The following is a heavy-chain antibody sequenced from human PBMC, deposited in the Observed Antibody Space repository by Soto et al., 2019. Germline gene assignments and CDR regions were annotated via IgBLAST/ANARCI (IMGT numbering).Heavy chain of an antibody. J-gene: IGHJ6*02. V-gene: IGHV1-3*01. Sequence: GASVKVSCKASGYTFTSYAMHWVRQAPGQRLEWMGWINAGNGNTKYSQKFQGRVTITRDTSASTAYMELSSLRSEDTAVYYCARGQLRFLEWELRYFDWLSPDYYGMDVWGQGTMVTVSS. CDR3: ARGQLRFLEWELRYFDWLSPDYYGMDV. CDR1: GYTFTSYA. D-gene: IGHD3-9*01. CDR2: INAGNGNT.